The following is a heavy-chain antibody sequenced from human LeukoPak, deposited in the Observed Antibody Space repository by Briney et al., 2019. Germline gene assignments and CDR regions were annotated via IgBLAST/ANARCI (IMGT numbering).Heavy chain of an antibody. CDR2: VKQDGSEK. CDR3: ARASGIAAAGSHDAFDI. CDR1: GFTFSSYW. D-gene: IGHD6-13*01. Sequence: GGSLRLSCAASGFTFSSYWMSWVRQAPGKGLEWVANVKQDGSEKYYVDSVKGRFTISRDNAKNSLYLQMNSLRAEDTAVYYCARASGIAAAGSHDAFDIWGQGTMVTVSS. J-gene: IGHJ3*02. V-gene: IGHV3-7*01.